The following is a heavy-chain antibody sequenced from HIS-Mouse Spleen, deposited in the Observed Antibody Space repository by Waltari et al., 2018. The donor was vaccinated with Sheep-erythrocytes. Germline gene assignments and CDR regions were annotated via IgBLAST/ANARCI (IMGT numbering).Heavy chain of an antibody. CDR3: ARDDAFDI. V-gene: IGHV3-30-3*01. CDR2: ISYDGSNK. Sequence: GKGLEWVAVISYDGSNKYYADSVNGRFTISRDNSKNRLYMQMNSMGAEHTAVYYFARDDAFDIWGQGTMVTVSS. J-gene: IGHJ3*02.